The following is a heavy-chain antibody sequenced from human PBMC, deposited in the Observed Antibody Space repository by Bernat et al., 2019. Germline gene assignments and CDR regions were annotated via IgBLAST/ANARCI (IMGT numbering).Heavy chain of an antibody. V-gene: IGHV4-59*01. J-gene: IGHJ5*02. CDR2: IYYSGST. CDR1: GGSISSYY. Sequence: QVQLQESGPGLVKPSETLSLTCTVSGGSISSYYWSWIRQPPGKGLEWIGYIYYSGSTNYNPSPKSRVTISVDTSKNQFSLKLSSVTAADTAVYYCARVDYGDYGWFDPWGQGTLVTVSS. CDR3: ARVDYGDYGWFDP. D-gene: IGHD4-17*01.